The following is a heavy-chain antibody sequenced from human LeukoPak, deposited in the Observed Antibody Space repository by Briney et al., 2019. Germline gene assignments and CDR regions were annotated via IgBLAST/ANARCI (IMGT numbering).Heavy chain of an antibody. CDR3: ARRFNSVWYFDY. V-gene: IGHV4-61*02. CDR1: GGSISSGSYY. D-gene: IGHD6-19*01. Sequence: KASETLSLTCTVSGGSISSGSYYWSWIRQPAGKGLEWIGRIYTSGSTNYNPSLKSRVTISVDTSKNQFSLRLNSVTAADTAVYFCARRFNSVWYFDYWGQGTLVTVSS. J-gene: IGHJ4*02. CDR2: IYTSGST.